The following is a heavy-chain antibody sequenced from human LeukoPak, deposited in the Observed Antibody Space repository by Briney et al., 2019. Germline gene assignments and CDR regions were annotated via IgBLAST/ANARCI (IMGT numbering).Heavy chain of an antibody. D-gene: IGHD2-15*01. Sequence: GGSLRLSCAASGFTFSSYGMSWVRQAPGKGLEWVSVISTSGGSTYYADSVKGRFTISRDNSKNTLYLQMNSLRAEDTAVYYCAKSIVVVVATYFQHWGQGTLVTVSS. V-gene: IGHV3-23*01. J-gene: IGHJ1*01. CDR2: ISTSGGST. CDR3: AKSIVVVVATYFQH. CDR1: GFTFSSYG.